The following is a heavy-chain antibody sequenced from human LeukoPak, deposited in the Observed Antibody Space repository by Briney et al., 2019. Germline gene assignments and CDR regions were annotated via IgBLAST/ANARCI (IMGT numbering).Heavy chain of an antibody. CDR3: ARVVSYYGSSYRLLDL. V-gene: IGHV3-33*01. CDR1: GFIFSTYG. CDR2: IWFDGSNK. Sequence: QAGGSLRLSCAASGFIFSTYGMHWVRQAPGKGLEWVALIWFDGSNKHYADSVKGRFTISRDNSKNTMYLQVDSLRAEDTAVYYCARVVSYYGSSYRLLDLWGRGTLVTVSS. J-gene: IGHJ2*01. D-gene: IGHD3-10*01.